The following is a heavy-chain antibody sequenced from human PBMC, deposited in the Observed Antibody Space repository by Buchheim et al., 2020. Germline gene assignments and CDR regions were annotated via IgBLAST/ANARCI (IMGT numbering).Heavy chain of an antibody. CDR1: GFTFSTYA. CDR3: ATDSEWGVQQLVGCFDY. CDR2: ISGTVGST. J-gene: IGHJ4*02. D-gene: IGHD6-13*01. V-gene: IGHV3-23*01. Sequence: EVQLLESGGGLVQPGGSLRLSCAASGFTFSTYAMNWVRQAPGKGLEWVSAISGTVGSTYYADSVKGRFTISRDISKNMLYLKMNSLMAKDTAIYYCATDSEWGVQQLVGCFDYWGQGAL.